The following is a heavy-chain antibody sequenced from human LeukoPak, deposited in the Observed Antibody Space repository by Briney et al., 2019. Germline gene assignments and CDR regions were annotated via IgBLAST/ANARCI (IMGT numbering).Heavy chain of an antibody. CDR3: ARHPPQVTRWLPSGYFDY. D-gene: IGHD4-11*01. V-gene: IGHV4-59*08. Sequence: SETLSLTCTVSGGSISSYYWNWVQQPPGKGLEWIAYIYYSGSTNYNPSLKSRVTISVDTSKNQFSLKLSSVAAADTAVYYCARHPPQVTRWLPSGYFDYWGQGSLVTVSS. J-gene: IGHJ4*02. CDR2: IYYSGST. CDR1: GGSISSYY.